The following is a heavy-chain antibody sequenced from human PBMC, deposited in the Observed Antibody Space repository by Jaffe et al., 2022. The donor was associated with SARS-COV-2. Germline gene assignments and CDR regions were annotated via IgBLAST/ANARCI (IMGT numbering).Heavy chain of an antibody. CDR3: ARAELVVVVPAAPLRD. D-gene: IGHD2-2*01. CDR2: ISSSSSYI. Sequence: EVQLVESGGGLVKPGGSLRLSCAASGFTFSSYSMNWVRQAPGKGLEWVSSISSSSSYIYYADSVKGRFTISRDNAKNSLYLQMNSLRAEDTAVYYCARAELVVVVPAAPLRDWGQGTLVTVSS. CDR1: GFTFSSYS. V-gene: IGHV3-21*01. J-gene: IGHJ4*02.